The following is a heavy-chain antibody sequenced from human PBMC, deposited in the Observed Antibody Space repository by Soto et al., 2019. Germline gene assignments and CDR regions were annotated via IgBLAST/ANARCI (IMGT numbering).Heavy chain of an antibody. CDR1: GGTFSSYA. CDR2: IIPIFDRA. V-gene: IGHV1-69*01. J-gene: IGHJ5*02. Sequence: QVQLVQSGAEVKKPGSSVKVSCKASGGTFSSYAITWVRQDPGQGLEWMGGIIPIFDRANYAQKFQGRVPITEDESLAAAYMELSSLRSEDTAVYYCARDFPSSSSDPWGQGTLVTVSS. CDR3: ARDFPSSSSDP.